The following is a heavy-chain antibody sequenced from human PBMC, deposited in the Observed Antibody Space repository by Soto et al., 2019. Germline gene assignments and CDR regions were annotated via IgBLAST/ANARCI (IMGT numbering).Heavy chain of an antibody. J-gene: IGHJ5*02. CDR3: ARVTMDTPWFDP. CDR2: IYHSGST. Sequence: SETLSLTCAVPGGSIGSGGYSWSWIRQPPGKGLEWIGYIYHSGSTYYNPSLKSRVTISVDRSKNQFSLKLSSVTAADTAVYYCARVTMDTPWFDPWGQGTLVTVSS. V-gene: IGHV4-30-2*01. D-gene: IGHD3-10*01. CDR1: GGSIGSGGYS.